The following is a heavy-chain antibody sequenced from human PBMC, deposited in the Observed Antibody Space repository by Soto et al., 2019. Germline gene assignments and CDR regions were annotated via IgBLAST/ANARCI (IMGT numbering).Heavy chain of an antibody. Sequence: QVHLVQSGAEVKQPGASVKVSCKASGYTFSVYHMLWVRQAPGQGLEWMGWVHPNSGGTNYAQSFEGRVTMTRDTSINTAYMELSRLTSDDTAVYYCAKELQRGMDVWGQGTTVTVSS. CDR2: VHPNSGGT. D-gene: IGHD4-4*01. CDR3: AKELQRGMDV. V-gene: IGHV1-2*02. CDR1: GYTFSVYH. J-gene: IGHJ6*02.